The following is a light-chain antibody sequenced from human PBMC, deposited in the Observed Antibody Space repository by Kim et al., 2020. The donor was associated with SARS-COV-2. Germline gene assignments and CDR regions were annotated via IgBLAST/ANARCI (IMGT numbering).Light chain of an antibody. CDR1: NIGSKS. V-gene: IGLV3-21*04. CDR2: YDS. J-gene: IGLJ3*02. CDR3: QVWDSSSDHWV. Sequence: SSELPQPPSVSVAPGKTARITCGGNNIGSKSVHWYQQKPGQAPVLVIYYDSDRPSGIPERFSGSNSGNTATLTISRVEAGDEADYYCQVWDSSSDHWVFGGGTQRTVL.